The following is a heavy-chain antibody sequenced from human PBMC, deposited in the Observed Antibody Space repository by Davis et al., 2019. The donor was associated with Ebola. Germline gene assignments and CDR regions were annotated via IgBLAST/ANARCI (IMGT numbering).Heavy chain of an antibody. D-gene: IGHD5-18*01. CDR1: GYTFTSYG. CDR3: ARRVGVSMDTRHDY. CDR2: ISAYNGNT. Sequence: AASVKVSCKASGYTFTSYGISWVRQAPGQGLEWMGWISAYNGNTNYAQKLQGRVTMTTDTSTSTAYMELSSLRSEDTAVYYCARRVGVSMDTRHDYWGQGTLVTVSA. V-gene: IGHV1-18*04. J-gene: IGHJ4*02.